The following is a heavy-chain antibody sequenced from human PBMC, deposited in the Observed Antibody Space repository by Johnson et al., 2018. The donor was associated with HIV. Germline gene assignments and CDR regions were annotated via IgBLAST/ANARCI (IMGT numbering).Heavy chain of an antibody. CDR2: ISGRGGST. V-gene: IGHV3-23*04. Sequence: QLVESGGGVVQPGRSLRLSCTSALSFSGYAMHWVRQAPGKGLEWVSAISGRGGSTYYADSVKGRFTISRDNSMNTLYLQVNSLRLEDTSIYYCARVSYSSLALDFWGQGTVVTASS. D-gene: IGHD6-6*01. CDR1: ALSFSGYA. CDR3: ARVSYSSLALDF. J-gene: IGHJ3*01.